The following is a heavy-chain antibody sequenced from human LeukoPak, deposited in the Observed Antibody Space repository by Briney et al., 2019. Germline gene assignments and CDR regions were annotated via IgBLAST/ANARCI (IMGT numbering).Heavy chain of an antibody. Sequence: GGSLRLSCAASGFTFSNAWMNWVRQAPGKGLEWVANIKQDGSKKSYVDSVKGRFTISRDNAKNSLYLQMNSLRAEDTAIYYCTRVGYIDEGIDYWGQGTLVTVSS. D-gene: IGHD5-24*01. CDR1: GFTFSNAW. J-gene: IGHJ4*02. CDR3: TRVGYIDEGIDY. V-gene: IGHV3-7*04. CDR2: IKQDGSKK.